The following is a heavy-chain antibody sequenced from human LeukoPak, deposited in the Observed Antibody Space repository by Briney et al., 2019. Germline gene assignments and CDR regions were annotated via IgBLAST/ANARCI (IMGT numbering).Heavy chain of an antibody. Sequence: GGSLRLSCAASGFTFSGFAMHWVRQAPGRGLEWVAIISYDGSNKYYTDSVKGRFTISRDNSKNTLYLLMNSLRAEDTAVYYCARDRRDYYGSGSFAHYMDVWGKGTPVTVSS. CDR1: GFTFSGFA. V-gene: IGHV3-30*04. J-gene: IGHJ6*03. D-gene: IGHD3-10*01. CDR2: ISYDGSNK. CDR3: ARDRRDYYGSGSFAHYMDV.